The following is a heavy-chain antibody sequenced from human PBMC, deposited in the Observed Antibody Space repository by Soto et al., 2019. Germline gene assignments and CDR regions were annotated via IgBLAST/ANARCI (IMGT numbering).Heavy chain of an antibody. V-gene: IGHV4-34*01. Sequence: SETLSLTCAVYGGSFSDYYGTWIRQSPGKGLEWIGEINHSGITYYNPSLKSRVTIPVDTSKNQFSLKLRSVTAADTAVYYCARGRLEWLLLGYGVDVWGQGTTVTVSS. D-gene: IGHD3-3*01. CDR3: ARGRLEWLLLGYGVDV. CDR2: INHSGIT. CDR1: GGSFSDYY. J-gene: IGHJ6*02.